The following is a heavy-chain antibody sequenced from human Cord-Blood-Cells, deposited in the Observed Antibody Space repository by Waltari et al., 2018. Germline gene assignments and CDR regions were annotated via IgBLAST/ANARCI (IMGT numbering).Heavy chain of an antibody. J-gene: IGHJ5*02. Sequence: QLQLQQWGAGLLKPSETLSLTCAVYGGSFSGYYWSGIRQPPGKGLEWIGEINHSGSTNYNPSLKSRVTISVDTSKNQFSLKLSSVTAADTAVYYCAGSGYSSSWYDTWGQGTLVTVSS. CDR3: AGSGYSSSWYDT. D-gene: IGHD6-13*01. V-gene: IGHV4-34*01. CDR1: GGSFSGYY. CDR2: INHSGST.